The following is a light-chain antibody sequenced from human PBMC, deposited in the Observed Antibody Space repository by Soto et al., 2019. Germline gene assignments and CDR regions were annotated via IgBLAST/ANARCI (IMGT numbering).Light chain of an antibody. CDR3: QQYGSPPPYT. J-gene: IGKJ2*01. V-gene: IGKV3-20*01. Sequence: EIVLTQSPGTLSLSPGERATLSLRARQRGSSNYSAWYQQKPGQAPRLVIYGASYRATGIPDRFSGSGSGTDFTLTINRLEPEDFAVYYCQQYGSPPPYTFGQGTKLDIK. CDR2: GAS. CDR1: QRGSSNY.